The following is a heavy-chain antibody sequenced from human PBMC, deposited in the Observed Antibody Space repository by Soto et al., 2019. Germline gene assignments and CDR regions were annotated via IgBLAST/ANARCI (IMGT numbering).Heavy chain of an antibody. V-gene: IGHV3-33*01. D-gene: IGHD3-22*01. Sequence: QVQLVESGGGVVQPGRSLRLSCAASGFTFSRYGMHWARQAPGKGLEWVAVIWYDGSNKYYADSVKGRFTISRDNSKNTLYLQMSSLRGEDTAVYYCARGGTYYYDIWGQGTLVTVSS. J-gene: IGHJ4*02. CDR2: IWYDGSNK. CDR1: GFTFSRYG. CDR3: ARGGTYYYDI.